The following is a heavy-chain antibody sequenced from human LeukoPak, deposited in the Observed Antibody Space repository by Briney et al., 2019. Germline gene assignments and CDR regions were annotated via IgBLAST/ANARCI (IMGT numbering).Heavy chain of an antibody. V-gene: IGHV3-15*01. CDR1: GFTFSNAW. J-gene: IGHJ5*02. Sequence: PGGSLRLSCAASGFTFSNAWMSWVRQAPGKVLEWVGRIKSKTDGGTTDYAAPVKGRFTISRDDSKNTLYLQMNSLKTEDTAVYYCTTGFDYYGSGTKPDNWFDPWGQGTLVTVSS. D-gene: IGHD3-10*01. CDR2: IKSKTDGGTT. CDR3: TTGFDYYGSGTKPDNWFDP.